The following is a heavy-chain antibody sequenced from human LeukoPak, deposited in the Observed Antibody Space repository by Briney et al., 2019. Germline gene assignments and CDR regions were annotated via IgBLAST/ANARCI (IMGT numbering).Heavy chain of an antibody. Sequence: GGSLRLSCAASGFTFSSYWMSWVRQAPGKGLEWVANIKQDGSEKYYVDSVKGRFTISRDNAKNSLYLQMNSLRAEDTAVYYCARDGIAVAGIRVYYFDYWGQGTLVTVSS. D-gene: IGHD6-19*01. CDR3: ARDGIAVAGIRVYYFDY. V-gene: IGHV3-7*01. J-gene: IGHJ4*02. CDR1: GFTFSSYW. CDR2: IKQDGSEK.